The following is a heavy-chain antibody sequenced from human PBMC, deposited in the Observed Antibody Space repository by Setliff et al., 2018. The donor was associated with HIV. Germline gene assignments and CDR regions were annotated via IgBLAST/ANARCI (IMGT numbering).Heavy chain of an antibody. CDR3: ARAGVVEGYSYYYYMDV. V-gene: IGHV3-48*01. J-gene: IGHJ6*03. D-gene: IGHD2-15*01. CDR2: ISGLGGGTI. Sequence: GGSLRLSCATSGFTFDSYSIIWVRQAPGKGLEWVSYISGLGGGTIYYADSVRGRFTISRDDAEKSVYLQMNSLRAEDTAVYYCARAGVVEGYSYYYYMDVWGKGTTVTVSS. CDR1: GFTFDSYS.